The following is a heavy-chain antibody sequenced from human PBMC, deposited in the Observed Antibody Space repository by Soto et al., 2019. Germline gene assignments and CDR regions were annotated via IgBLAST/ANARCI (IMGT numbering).Heavy chain of an antibody. Sequence: ASVKVSCKASGYSFTANSMHWVRQAPGQGLEWMGWINPNNGATNYARKFQGRVTITADESTSTAYMELTSLKSEDTAVYYCARISNSGYDTLYYYYYGMDVWGQGTTVTVSS. CDR1: GYSFTANS. CDR2: INPNNGAT. D-gene: IGHD5-12*01. V-gene: IGHV1-2*02. CDR3: ARISNSGYDTLYYYYYGMDV. J-gene: IGHJ6*02.